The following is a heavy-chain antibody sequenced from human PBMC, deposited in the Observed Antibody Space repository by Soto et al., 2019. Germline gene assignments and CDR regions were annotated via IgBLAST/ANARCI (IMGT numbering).Heavy chain of an antibody. J-gene: IGHJ6*02. D-gene: IGHD6-6*01. CDR3: AAREYSSSGAYYYYGMDV. CDR2: IIPILGIA. Sequence: SVKVSCKASGGTFSSYTISWVRQAPGQGLEWMGRIIPILGIANYAQKFQERVTITRDMSTSTAYMELSSLRSEDTAVYYCAAREYSSSGAYYYYGMDVWGQGTTVTVSS. CDR1: GGTFSSYT. V-gene: IGHV1-69*02.